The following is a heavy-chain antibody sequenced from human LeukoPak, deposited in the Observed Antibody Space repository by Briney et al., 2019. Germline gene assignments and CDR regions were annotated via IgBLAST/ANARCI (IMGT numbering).Heavy chain of an antibody. V-gene: IGHV3-74*01. J-gene: IGHJ6*03. D-gene: IGHD3-16*02. CDR1: GFTFSSYW. CDR3: ARAMREEYYDYVWGSYRQDYYYYYYMDV. Sequence: GGSLRLSCAASGFTFSSYWMHWVRQAPGKGLVWVSRINSDGSSTSYADSVKGRFTISRDNAKNTLYLQMNSLRAEDTAVYYCARAMREEYYDYVWGSYRQDYYYYYYMDVWGKGTTVTVSS. CDR2: INSDGSST.